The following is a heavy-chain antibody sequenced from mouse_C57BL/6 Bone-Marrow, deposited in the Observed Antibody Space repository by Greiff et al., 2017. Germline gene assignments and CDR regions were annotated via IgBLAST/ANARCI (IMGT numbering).Heavy chain of an antibody. CDR1: GFNIKDDY. J-gene: IGHJ1*03. CDR3: TYYDGSSFRWYFDV. D-gene: IGHD1-1*01. CDR2: IDPENGDT. V-gene: IGHV14-4*01. Sequence: VQLQQSGAELVRPGASVKLSCTASGFNIKDDYMHWVKQRPEQGLEWIGWIDPENGDTEYASKFQGKATLTADTSSNTAYLQLSSLTSEDTAVYYCTYYDGSSFRWYFDVWGTGTTVTVSS.